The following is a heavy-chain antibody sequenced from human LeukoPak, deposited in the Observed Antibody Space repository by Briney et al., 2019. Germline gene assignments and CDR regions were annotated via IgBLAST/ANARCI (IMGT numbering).Heavy chain of an antibody. D-gene: IGHD1-26*01. Sequence: PSETLSLTCTVSSGSISTSNYYWGWVRQPPGKALEWIGNIFYSGSTYYSPSLKSRVTISVDTSKNQFSLKLSSVTAADTAVYYCASISGSYSYDAFDIWGQGTMVTVSS. CDR1: SGSISTSNYY. J-gene: IGHJ3*02. V-gene: IGHV4-39*07. CDR3: ASISGSYSYDAFDI. CDR2: IFYSGST.